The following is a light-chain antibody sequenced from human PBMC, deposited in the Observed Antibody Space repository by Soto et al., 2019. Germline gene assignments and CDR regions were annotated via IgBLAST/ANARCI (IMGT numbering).Light chain of an antibody. V-gene: IGLV2-14*01. CDR1: RSDGVSYND. CDR3: ISYTSGLIENYV. Sequence: QSLLTRPASVSGSPGQSITISCTGTRSDGVSYNDVSWYQQHAAKAPNFVTYEVTNRPSGVSTRFSGSKSGNTASLTISGPQAEDEADYYCISYTSGLIENYVFGTGTKVTVL. CDR2: EVT. J-gene: IGLJ1*01.